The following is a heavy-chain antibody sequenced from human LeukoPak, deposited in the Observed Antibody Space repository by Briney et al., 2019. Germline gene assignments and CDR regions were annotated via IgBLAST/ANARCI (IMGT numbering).Heavy chain of an antibody. CDR2: RKQDGSET. J-gene: IGHJ4*02. V-gene: IGHV3-7*01. Sequence: GGSLRLACAASGFTVSDDWMSWVRRAPGKGLEWVANRKQDGSETYYVDSVRGRFTISRDNAKKSLYLQMNSLRGEDTAVYYCARGFWGAYRVDYFDYWGKGTLVTVSS. CDR1: GFTVSDDW. D-gene: IGHD3-3*01. CDR3: ARGFWGAYRVDYFDY.